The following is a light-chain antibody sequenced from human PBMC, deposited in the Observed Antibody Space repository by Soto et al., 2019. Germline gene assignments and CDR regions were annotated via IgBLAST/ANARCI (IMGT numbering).Light chain of an antibody. CDR1: QSIGIY. J-gene: IGKJ5*01. CDR3: QQRSNWPPEIT. Sequence: EIVLTQSPAALSLSPGERATLSCRASQSIGIYLAWYRQKPGQAPRLLIYDASSRATGIPARFSGSGSGTGFTLTISSLEPEDFAVYYCQQRSNWPPEITFGQGTRLEI. V-gene: IGKV3-11*01. CDR2: DAS.